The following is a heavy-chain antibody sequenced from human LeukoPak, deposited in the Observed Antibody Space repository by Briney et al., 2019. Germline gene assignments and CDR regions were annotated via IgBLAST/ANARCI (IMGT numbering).Heavy chain of an antibody. CDR2: IKGKANSYAT. CDR3: TRRFDESHYYGMDV. J-gene: IGHJ6*02. CDR1: GFTFSGSA. Sequence: GGSLRLSCAASGFTFSGSAIHWVRQASGKGLEWVGRIKGKANSYATARAASVEGSFTISRDDSKNTVYLKMNSLKTEDTAVYYCTRRFDESHYYGMDVWGQGTLVTVS. V-gene: IGHV3-73*01.